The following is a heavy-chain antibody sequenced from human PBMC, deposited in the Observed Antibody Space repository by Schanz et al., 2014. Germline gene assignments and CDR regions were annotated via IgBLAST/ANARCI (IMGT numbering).Heavy chain of an antibody. D-gene: IGHD6-19*01. CDR1: GGTFSSYT. Sequence: QVQLVQSGAEVMKPGSSVKVSCKASGGTFSSYTINWVRQAPGQGLEWMGRIIPILGITNVAQTFQDRVTITADKSKSTAYMELSSLRSEDTAVYYCARGLGNERWLDLNEAFDIWGQGTIVTVSS. CDR2: IIPILGIT. V-gene: IGHV1-69*02. CDR3: ARGLGNERWLDLNEAFDI. J-gene: IGHJ3*02.